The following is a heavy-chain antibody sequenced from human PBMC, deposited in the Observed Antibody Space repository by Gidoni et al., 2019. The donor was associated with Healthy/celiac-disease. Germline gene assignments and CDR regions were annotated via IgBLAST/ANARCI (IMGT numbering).Heavy chain of an antibody. D-gene: IGHD3-9*01. Sequence: EVQLVESGGGLVQPGGSLRLSCAASGFTFRSYWMHWVRQAPGKGLVWVSRINSDGSSTSYADSVKGRFTISRDNAKNTLYLQMNSLRAEDTAVYYCARDYDILTGYYILDYWGQGTLVTVSS. J-gene: IGHJ4*02. CDR2: INSDGSST. CDR3: ARDYDILTGYYILDY. V-gene: IGHV3-74*01. CDR1: GFTFRSYW.